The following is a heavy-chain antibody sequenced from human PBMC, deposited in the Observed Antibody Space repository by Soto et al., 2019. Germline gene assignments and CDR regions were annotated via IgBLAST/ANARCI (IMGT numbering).Heavy chain of an antibody. CDR1: GGSFSGYY. CDR2: INHSGST. V-gene: IGHV4-34*01. J-gene: IGHJ4*02. Sequence: QVQLQQWGAGLLKPSETLSLTCAVYGGSFSGYYWGWIRQPPGKGLEWIGEINHSGSTNYNPSLKSRVTISVDTSKNQFSLKLSSVTAADTAVYYCARDYYDSSGRPTIDYWGQGTLVTVSS. CDR3: ARDYYDSSGRPTIDY. D-gene: IGHD3-22*01.